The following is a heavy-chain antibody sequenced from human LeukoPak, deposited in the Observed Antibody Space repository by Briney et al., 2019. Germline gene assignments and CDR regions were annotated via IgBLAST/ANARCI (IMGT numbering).Heavy chain of an antibody. J-gene: IGHJ4*02. Sequence: PSETRSLTCTVSGGSITNSRCYWGWIRQSPGKGLEWIGSSYYSGDSYYNPSLRSRVAISVDTSKNQFSMKLSSVTAADTAVYYCASLRAYPSEGIDYWGQGTLVTVSS. D-gene: IGHD2-21*01. V-gene: IGHV4-39*07. CDR1: GGSITNSRCY. CDR3: ASLRAYPSEGIDY. CDR2: SYYSGDS.